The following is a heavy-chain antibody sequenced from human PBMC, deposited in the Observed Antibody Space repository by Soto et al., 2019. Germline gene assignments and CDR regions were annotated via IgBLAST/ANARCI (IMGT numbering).Heavy chain of an antibody. CDR3: ARGEMYYSGSGMNNFYDMDV. J-gene: IGHJ6*02. Sequence: QVQLVESGGGVVQPGRSLRLSCATSGFTFNNYDIHWVRQAPGKGLEWVAVIWYDGNKKYYADSVKGRLTVSRDNSKNTXYXXMNSLRAEDTAIYHCARGEMYYSGSGMNNFYDMDVWGQGTTVIVSS. CDR2: IWYDGNKK. V-gene: IGHV3-33*01. D-gene: IGHD3-10*01. CDR1: GFTFNNYD.